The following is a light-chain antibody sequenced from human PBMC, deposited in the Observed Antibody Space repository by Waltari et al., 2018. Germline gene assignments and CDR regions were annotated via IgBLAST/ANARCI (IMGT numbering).Light chain of an antibody. V-gene: IGKV1-33*01. CDR1: QDIRYY. Sequence: DIQMTQSPSSLSASVGDRVAITCQASQDIRYYLNWYQQKPGKAPKLLIDDASNLQTGVPSRFSGGRSGTDFTFTISSLQPEDAATYYCQQYDNFPLTFGQGTRLEIK. CDR2: DAS. J-gene: IGKJ5*01. CDR3: QQYDNFPLT.